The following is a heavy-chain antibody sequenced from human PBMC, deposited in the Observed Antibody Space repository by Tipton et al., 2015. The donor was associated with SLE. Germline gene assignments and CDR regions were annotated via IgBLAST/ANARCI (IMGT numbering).Heavy chain of an antibody. CDR2: ISSSSSYI. J-gene: IGHJ6*02. Sequence: SLRLSCAASGFTFSSYSMNWVRQTPGKGLEWVSSISSSSSYIYYADSLRGRFTISRDNAKNSLYLQMNSLRAEDTAVYYCARDPVAAPYYGMDVWGQGTTVTVSS. V-gene: IGHV3-21*01. D-gene: IGHD6-13*01. CDR1: GFTFSSYS. CDR3: ARDPVAAPYYGMDV.